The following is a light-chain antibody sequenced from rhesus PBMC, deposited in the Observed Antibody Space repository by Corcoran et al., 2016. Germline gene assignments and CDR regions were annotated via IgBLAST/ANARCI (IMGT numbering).Light chain of an antibody. Sequence: DSQMTQSPSSLSASVGDTVTITCRASQGISMNLAWYQQKPGKVPKPLIYNASTLQSGVPSRFRGSGSGTDFTLTISSLQPEAFATYYFQHGYGTPYSFDQGTKVEIK. CDR1: QGISMN. V-gene: IGKV1-25*01. CDR3: QHGYGTPYS. CDR2: NAS. J-gene: IGKJ2*01.